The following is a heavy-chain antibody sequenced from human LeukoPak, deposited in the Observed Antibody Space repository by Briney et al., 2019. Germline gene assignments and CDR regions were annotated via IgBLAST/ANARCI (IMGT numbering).Heavy chain of an antibody. CDR1: GFTFSSYG. CDR3: AKDEAMVRGVVTPLYYYYGMDV. V-gene: IGHV3-30*18. Sequence: PGGSLRLSCAASGFTFSSYGMHWVRQAPGKGLEWVAVISYDGSNKYYADSVKGRFTISRDNSKNTLYLQMNSLRAEDTAVYYCAKDEAMVRGVVTPLYYYYGMDVWGQGTTVTVSS. J-gene: IGHJ6*02. D-gene: IGHD3-10*01. CDR2: ISYDGSNK.